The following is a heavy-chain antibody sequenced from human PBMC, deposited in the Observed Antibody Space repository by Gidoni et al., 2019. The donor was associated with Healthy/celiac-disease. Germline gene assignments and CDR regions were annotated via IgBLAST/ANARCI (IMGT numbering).Heavy chain of an antibody. D-gene: IGHD3-3*01. CDR1: GVTFRSDA. Sequence: EVQLWESGGGLVQPGGSLRHSCAAAGVTFRSDAMSWVPQATGKGLEWFSAMSGSGGSTYYADSVKGRFTISRDNSKNTLYLQMNSLRAEDTAVYYCAKDLSRITIFGVVPGDAFDIWGQGTMVTVSS. J-gene: IGHJ3*02. V-gene: IGHV3-23*01. CDR2: MSGSGGST. CDR3: AKDLSRITIFGVVPGDAFDI.